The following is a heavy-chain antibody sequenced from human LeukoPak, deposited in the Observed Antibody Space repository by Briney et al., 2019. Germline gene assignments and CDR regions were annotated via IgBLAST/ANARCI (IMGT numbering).Heavy chain of an antibody. CDR2: MKRDGSEV. Sequence: SGGSLRLSCAASGFTFSTYWMTWVRQAPGKGREWVGNMKRDGSEVYYANYVKGHFTISRDNAKNSLYLQMNSLRAEDTAVYYCARYTEYYFDYWGQGTLVTVSS. V-gene: IGHV3-7*01. CDR1: GFTFSTYW. CDR3: ARYTEYYFDY. D-gene: IGHD2-2*02. J-gene: IGHJ4*02.